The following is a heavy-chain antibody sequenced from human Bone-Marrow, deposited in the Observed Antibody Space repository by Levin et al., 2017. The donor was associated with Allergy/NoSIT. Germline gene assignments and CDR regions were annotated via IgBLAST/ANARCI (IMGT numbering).Heavy chain of an antibody. J-gene: IGHJ1*01. D-gene: IGHD4/OR15-4a*01. CDR1: GFTFNYRW. CDR3: TTVKTYDYNDGSGHFMYPGIGYFQY. Sequence: GESLKISCAASGFTFNYRWMGWVRQTPGKRLEWVGRIKSNVDGGTTEYGEFVKGRFIISRDDSKNMLFLEMNSLETEDTAVYYCTTVKTYDYNDGSGHFMYPGIGYFQYWGQGTLVTVSS. V-gene: IGHV3-15*01. CDR2: IKSNVDGGTT.